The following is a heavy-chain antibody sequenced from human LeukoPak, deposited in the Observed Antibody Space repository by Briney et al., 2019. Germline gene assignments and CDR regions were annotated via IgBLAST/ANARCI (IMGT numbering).Heavy chain of an antibody. CDR2: IYYSGST. Sequence: PSETLSLTCTVSGGSISRYYWSWIRQPPGKGLEWIGYIYYSGSTNYNPSLKSRVTISVDTSKNQFSLKLSSVTAADTAVYYCARAGVGAAYYYMDVWGKGTTVTVSS. V-gene: IGHV4-59*01. D-gene: IGHD1-26*01. J-gene: IGHJ6*03. CDR3: ARAGVGAAYYYMDV. CDR1: GGSISRYY.